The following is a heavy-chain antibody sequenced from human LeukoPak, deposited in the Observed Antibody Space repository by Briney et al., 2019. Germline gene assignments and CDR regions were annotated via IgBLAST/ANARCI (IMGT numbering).Heavy chain of an antibody. CDR1: GFSLSGNG. V-gene: IGHV3-33*01. CDR3: ARDSGGSPFDI. J-gene: IGHJ3*02. D-gene: IGHD6-19*01. CDR2: IWADGSSK. Sequence: GGSLRLSCAASGFSLSGNGMHGVRQAPGKGLEWVAVIWADGSSKYYADSVKGRFTISRGNSENTLYLQMNSLRAEHTAVYYCARDSGGSPFDIWGQGTMVTVSS.